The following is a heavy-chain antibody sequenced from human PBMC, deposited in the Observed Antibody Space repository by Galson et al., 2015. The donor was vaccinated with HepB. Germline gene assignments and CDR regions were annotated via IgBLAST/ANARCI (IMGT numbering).Heavy chain of an antibody. V-gene: IGHV6-1*01. D-gene: IGHD6-13*01. CDR2: TYYRSKWYN. CDR1: GDSVSSNSAA. Sequence: CAISGDSVSSNSAAWNWIRQSPSRGLEWLGRTYYRSKWYNDYAVSVKSRITINPDTSKNQFSLQLNSVTPEDTAVYYCARDQGIAADARRFDYWGLGTLVTVSS. J-gene: IGHJ4*02. CDR3: ARDQGIAADARRFDY.